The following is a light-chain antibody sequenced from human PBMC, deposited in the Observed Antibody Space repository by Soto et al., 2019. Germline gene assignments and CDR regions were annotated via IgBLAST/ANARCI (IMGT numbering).Light chain of an antibody. Sequence: DIQMTQSPSTLSASVGDRVTITCRASQSISSWLAWYQQKPGKAPKLLLYKASRLESGVTSRFSGSGSGTEFTLNISSLQPDDFTTYYCQQYNSYWTFGQGTKVEIK. V-gene: IGKV1-5*03. CDR1: QSISSW. CDR2: KAS. J-gene: IGKJ1*01. CDR3: QQYNSYWT.